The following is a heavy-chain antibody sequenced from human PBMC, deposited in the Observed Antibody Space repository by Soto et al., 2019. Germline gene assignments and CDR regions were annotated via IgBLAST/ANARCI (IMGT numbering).Heavy chain of an antibody. Sequence: GGSLRLSCAASGFTFSSYAMSWVRQAPGKGLEWVSAISGSGGSTYYADSVKGRFTISRDNSKNTLYLQMNSLRAEDTAVYYCSKGALVGATEYNWFDPWGQGTLVTVSS. D-gene: IGHD1-26*01. V-gene: IGHV3-23*01. CDR1: GFTFSSYA. CDR2: ISGSGGST. CDR3: SKGALVGATEYNWFDP. J-gene: IGHJ5*02.